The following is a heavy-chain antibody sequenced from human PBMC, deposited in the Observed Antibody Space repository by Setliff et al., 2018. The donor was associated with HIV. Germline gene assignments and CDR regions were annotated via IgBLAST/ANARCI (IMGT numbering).Heavy chain of an antibody. CDR2: VYYSGDT. CDR1: GVSFSTNMYY. J-gene: IGHJ4*02. V-gene: IGHV4-39*01. CDR3: ARQPTFDSSGSLSY. D-gene: IGHD3-22*01. Sequence: LSLTCSVSGVSFSTNMYYWGWIRQPPGKGLEWVGSVYYSGDTYYNPSLKSRVTTSVDTIKNQFFLKLSSLTAADTAVYYCARQPTFDSSGSLSYWGQGILVTVSS.